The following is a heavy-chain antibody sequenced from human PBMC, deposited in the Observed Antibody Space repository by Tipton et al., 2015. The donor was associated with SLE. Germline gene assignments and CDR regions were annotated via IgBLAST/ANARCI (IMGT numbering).Heavy chain of an antibody. CDR1: GFTFSSYW. Sequence: SLRLSCAASGFTFSSYWMHWVRQAPGKGLVWVSRINSDGSSTSYADSVKGRFTISRDNAKNTLYLQMNSLRAKDTAVYYCARLPRGGWFDPWAQGTLVTVSS. D-gene: IGHD3-10*01. J-gene: IGHJ5*02. V-gene: IGHV3-74*01. CDR2: INSDGSST. CDR3: ARLPRGGWFDP.